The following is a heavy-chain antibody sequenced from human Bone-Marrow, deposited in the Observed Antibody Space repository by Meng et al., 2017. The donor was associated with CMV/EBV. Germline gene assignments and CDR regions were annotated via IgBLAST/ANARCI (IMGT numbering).Heavy chain of an antibody. V-gene: IGHV3-9*01. CDR3: AKSNTAVGYYYAMNV. Sequence: SLKISCAASGFTFNDYAMHWVRQAPGKGLEWVSGIDWNGGSIGYAGSVKGRFTISRYNAKSSVYLQMNSLRPEDTALYYCAKSNTAVGYYYAMNVWGLGTTVTVSS. CDR2: IDWNGGSI. CDR1: GFTFNDYA. J-gene: IGHJ6*02. D-gene: IGHD4-11*01.